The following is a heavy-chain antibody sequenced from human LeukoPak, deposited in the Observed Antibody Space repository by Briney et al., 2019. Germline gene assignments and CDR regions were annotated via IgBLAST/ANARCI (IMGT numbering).Heavy chain of an antibody. J-gene: IGHJ4*02. V-gene: IGHV1-46*01. CDR1: GYTFTSYY. Sequence: GASVKVSCKASGYTFTSYYMHWVRQAPGQGLEWMGIINPSGGSTNYAQKFQGRVTITADKSTSTAYMELSSLRSEDTAVYYCARLQNSGYEYWGQGTLVTVSS. CDR2: INPSGGST. CDR3: ARLQNSGYEY. D-gene: IGHD5-12*01.